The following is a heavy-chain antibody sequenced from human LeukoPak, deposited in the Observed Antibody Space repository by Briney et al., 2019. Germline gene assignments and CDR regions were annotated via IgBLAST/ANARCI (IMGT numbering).Heavy chain of an antibody. Sequence: SETLSLTCAVYGGSFSGYYCSWIRQPPGKGLEWIGEINHSGSTNYNPSLKSRVTISVDTSKNQFSLKLSSVTAADTAVYYCARVNYYDSSGLNFDYWGQGTLVTVSS. D-gene: IGHD3-22*01. J-gene: IGHJ4*02. CDR1: GGSFSGYY. V-gene: IGHV4-34*01. CDR2: INHSGST. CDR3: ARVNYYDSSGLNFDY.